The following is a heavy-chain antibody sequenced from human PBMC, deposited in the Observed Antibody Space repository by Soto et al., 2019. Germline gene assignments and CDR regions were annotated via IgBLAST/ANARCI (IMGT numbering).Heavy chain of an antibody. V-gene: IGHV1-18*01. CDR3: AGAGQYYDASGYAD. CDR2: ISVYNGNT. Sequence: QVKLVQSGTEVKKPGASIKVSCKASGYSFATSGMTWVRQAPGQGLEWMGWISVYNGNTNYDQKLQDRVTITTDTSTNTAYLEVRNLRSDDTAVYYCAGAGQYYDASGYADWGQGTLVTVSS. D-gene: IGHD3-22*01. J-gene: IGHJ4*02. CDR1: GYSFATSG.